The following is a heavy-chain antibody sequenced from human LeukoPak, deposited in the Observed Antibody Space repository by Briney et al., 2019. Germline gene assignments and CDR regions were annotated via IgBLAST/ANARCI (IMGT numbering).Heavy chain of an antibody. J-gene: IGHJ3*02. Sequence: ASVKVSCKASGGTFSSYGISWVRQAPGQGLEWMGWISAYNGNTNYAQKLQGRVTMTTDTSTSTAYMELRSLRSDDTAVYYCARGLQENLAWLTAFSAFDIWGQGTMVTVSS. D-gene: IGHD6-19*01. CDR3: ARGLQENLAWLTAFSAFDI. CDR2: ISAYNGNT. V-gene: IGHV1-18*01. CDR1: GGTFSSYG.